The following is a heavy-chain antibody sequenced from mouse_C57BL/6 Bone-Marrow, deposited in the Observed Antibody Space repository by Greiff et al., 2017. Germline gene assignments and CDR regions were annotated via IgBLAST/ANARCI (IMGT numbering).Heavy chain of an antibody. CDR1: GYTFTSYW. J-gene: IGHJ4*01. D-gene: IGHD1-1*01. CDR2: IDPSDSYT. V-gene: IGHV1-50*01. CDR3: AREGSSPFYYAMDY. Sequence: VQLKQPGAELVKPGASVKLSCKASGYTFTSYWMQWVKQRPGQGLEWIGEIDPSDSYTNYNQKFKGKATLTVDTSSSTAYMQLSSLTSEDSAVYYCAREGSSPFYYAMDYWGQGTSVTVSS.